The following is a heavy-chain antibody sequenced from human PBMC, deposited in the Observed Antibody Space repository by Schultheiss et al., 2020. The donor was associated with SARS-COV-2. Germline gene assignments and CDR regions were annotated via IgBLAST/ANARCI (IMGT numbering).Heavy chain of an antibody. D-gene: IGHD6-6*01. CDR1: GYSISSGYY. V-gene: IGHV4-38-2*01. CDR2: IYTSGST. CDR3: ARSSSSDY. J-gene: IGHJ4*02. Sequence: SETLSLTCAVSGYSISSGYYWGWIRQPAGKGLEWIGRIYTSGSTNYNPSLKSRVTMSVDTSKNQFSLKLSSVTAADTAVYYCARSSSSDYWGQGTLVTVSS.